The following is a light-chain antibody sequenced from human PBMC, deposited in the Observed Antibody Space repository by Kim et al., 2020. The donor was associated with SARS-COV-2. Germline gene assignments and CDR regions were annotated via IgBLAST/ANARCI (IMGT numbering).Light chain of an antibody. J-gene: IGLJ3*02. CDR3: NSRDSSGHLWV. CDR2: GKN. Sequence: SSELTQDPAVSVALGQTVRITCQGDRIRSSYASWYQQKPGQAPVLVFYGKNNRPSGIPDRFSGSSSGNTASLTITDTQAEDEADYYCNSRDSSGHLWVFGGGTQLTV. CDR1: RIRSSY. V-gene: IGLV3-19*01.